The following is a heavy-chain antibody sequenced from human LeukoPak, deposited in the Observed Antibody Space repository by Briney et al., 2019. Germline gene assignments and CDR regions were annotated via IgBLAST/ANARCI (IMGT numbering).Heavy chain of an antibody. V-gene: IGHV3-11*04. D-gene: IGHD2-15*01. Sequence: KPGGSLRLSCAASGFTFSDYYMSWIRQAPGKGLEWVSYISSSGSTIYYADSVKGRFTISRDNAKNSLYLQMNSLRAEDTAVYYCAKKVRLPYYFDYWGQGTLVTVSS. CDR3: AKKVRLPYYFDY. CDR2: ISSSGSTI. CDR1: GFTFSDYY. J-gene: IGHJ4*02.